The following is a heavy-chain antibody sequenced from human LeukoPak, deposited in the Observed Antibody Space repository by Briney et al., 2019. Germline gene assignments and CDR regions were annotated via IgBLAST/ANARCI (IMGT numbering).Heavy chain of an antibody. D-gene: IGHD1-20*01. CDR1: GYTFTGYD. CDR2: INPESVVT. V-gene: IGHV1-2*06. J-gene: IGHJ3*02. Sequence: GASVKVSCKASGYTFTGYDMHWVPQAPGQGLEWRGPINPESVVTNYAQKFQGRVTMTRDTSISTAYLQLSRLRSGDTPVHYSPRAGRPFNGNDRGDAFDIWGQGTMVTVSS. CDR3: PRAGRPFNGNDRGDAFDI.